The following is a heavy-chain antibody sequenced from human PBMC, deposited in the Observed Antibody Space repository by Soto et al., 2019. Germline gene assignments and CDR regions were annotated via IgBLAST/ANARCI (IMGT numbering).Heavy chain of an antibody. CDR2: IYYRGKT. Sequence: SETLSLTCTVSGGSVSSSAYYWGWIRQPPGKGLEWIGSIYYRGKTNYNPSLKNRVTISVDTSNNQFSLQLNSVTPEDTAVYFCAKGDNLGPKTGYAFDPWGQGIMVTVSS. D-gene: IGHD5-12*01. CDR1: GGSVSSSAYY. CDR3: AKGDNLGPKTGYAFDP. J-gene: IGHJ5*02. V-gene: IGHV4-39*07.